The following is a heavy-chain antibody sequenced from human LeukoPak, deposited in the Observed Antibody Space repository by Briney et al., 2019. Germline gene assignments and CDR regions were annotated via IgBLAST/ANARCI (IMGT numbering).Heavy chain of an antibody. CDR2: ISGSGGST. J-gene: IGHJ4*02. CDR1: GFTFSCDA. V-gene: IGHV3-23*01. Sequence: GGSLRLSCAASGFTFSCDAMRWVRRTPGKGLGLVSAISGSGGSTYYADSVKGRFTISRDNSKNTLYLQMNSLRAEDTAVYYCASENIVLKPHWGQGTLVTVSS. CDR3: ASENIVLKPH. D-gene: IGHD2-8*01.